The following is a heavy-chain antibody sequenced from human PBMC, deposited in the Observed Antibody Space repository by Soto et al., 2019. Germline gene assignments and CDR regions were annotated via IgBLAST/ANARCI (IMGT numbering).Heavy chain of an antibody. CDR1: GGTFSSYA. Sequence: QVQLVQSGAEVKKPGSSVKVSCRASGGTFSSYAISWVRQAPGQGLEWMGGIIPIFGTANYAQKFQGRVTITADESTSTAYMGLSSLRSEETAEYYCARGPEMVAGPIYYYYYGMDVWGHGTTVTVSS. CDR2: IIPIFGTA. CDR3: ARGPEMVAGPIYYYYYGMDV. V-gene: IGHV1-69*01. J-gene: IGHJ6*02. D-gene: IGHD6-19*01.